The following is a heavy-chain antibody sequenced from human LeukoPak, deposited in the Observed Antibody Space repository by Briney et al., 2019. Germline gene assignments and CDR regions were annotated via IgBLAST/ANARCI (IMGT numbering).Heavy chain of an antibody. CDR2: IRYDGSNK. CDR3: ARDQYYYGSGSYYYGMDV. CDR1: GFTFSSYG. D-gene: IGHD3-10*01. J-gene: IGHJ6*02. Sequence: GGSLRLSCAASGFTFSSYGMHWVRQAPGKGLEWVAFIRYDGSNKYYADSVKGRFTISRDNSKNTLYLQMNSLRAEDTAVYYCARDQYYYGSGSYYYGMDVWGQGTTVTVSS. V-gene: IGHV3-30*02.